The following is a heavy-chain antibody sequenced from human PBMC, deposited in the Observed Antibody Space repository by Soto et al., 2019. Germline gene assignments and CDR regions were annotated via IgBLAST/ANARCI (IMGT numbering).Heavy chain of an antibody. CDR3: ANTPDKELEIEPFDI. CDR2: ISGSGGST. V-gene: IGHV3-23*01. CDR1: GFTFSSYA. D-gene: IGHD1-1*01. J-gene: IGHJ3*02. Sequence: GGSLRLSCAASGFTFSSYAMSWVRQAPGKGLEWVSAISGSGGSTYYADSVKGRFTISRDNSKNTLYLQMNSLRAEDTAVYYCANTPDKELEIEPFDIWGQGTMVTVSS.